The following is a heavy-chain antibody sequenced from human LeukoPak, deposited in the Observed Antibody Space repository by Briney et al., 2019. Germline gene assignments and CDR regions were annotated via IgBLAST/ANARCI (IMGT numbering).Heavy chain of an antibody. D-gene: IGHD2-15*01. Sequence: SVKVSCKASGFSFTSSAMQWVRQARGQRLEWIGWIVVGSGNTNYAQKFQERVTITRDMFTSTAYMELSSLRSEDTAVYYCAAVYCSGGSCYSEVLDYWGQGTLVTVSS. CDR3: AAVYCSGGSCYSEVLDY. J-gene: IGHJ4*02. V-gene: IGHV1-58*02. CDR1: GFSFTSSA. CDR2: IVVGSGNT.